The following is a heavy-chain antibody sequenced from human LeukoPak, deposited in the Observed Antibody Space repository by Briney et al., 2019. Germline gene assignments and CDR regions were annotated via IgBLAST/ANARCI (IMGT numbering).Heavy chain of an antibody. J-gene: IGHJ4*02. CDR1: GDSFTKYY. V-gene: IGHV1-46*01. Sequence: ASVKVSCKASGDSFTKYYMHWVRQAPGQGLEWMGIINPSDGSTTYTQKFQGRVTMTTDTSTSTVNMELSSLRSEDTAVYYCARDRYRYCSGGSCLSYLYYFDYWGQGTLVTVSS. CDR3: ARDRYRYCSGGSCLSYLYYFDY. D-gene: IGHD2-15*01. CDR2: INPSDGST.